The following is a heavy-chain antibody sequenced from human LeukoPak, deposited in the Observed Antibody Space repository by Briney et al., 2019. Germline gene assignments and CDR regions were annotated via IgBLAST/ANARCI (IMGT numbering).Heavy chain of an antibody. D-gene: IGHD4-17*01. Sequence: GSLRLSCAASGLTFSRSAMSWVRQAPGTGLQRVSSISGSGDSIYYADSVKGRFTISRDNFKNTLFLQMNSLRAEDTAIYYCAKDQGPDYAPYGSATQFYWGRGALVTVSS. J-gene: IGHJ4*02. V-gene: IGHV3-23*01. CDR2: ISGSGDSI. CDR1: GLTFSRSA. CDR3: AKDQGPDYAPYGSATQFY.